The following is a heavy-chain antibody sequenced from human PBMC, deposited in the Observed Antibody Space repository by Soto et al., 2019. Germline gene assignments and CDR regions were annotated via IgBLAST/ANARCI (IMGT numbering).Heavy chain of an antibody. CDR2: ISVYNGNT. D-gene: IGHD7-27*01. CDR1: GYTFTSYG. J-gene: IGHJ4*02. CDR3: AGAWGFPYYFDY. Sequence: ASVKVSCKASGYTFTSYGISWVRQAPGQGLEWMGWISVYNGNTNYAQKFQGRVTITADESTSTAYMELSSLRSEDTAVYYCAGAWGFPYYFDYWGQGTLVTVSS. V-gene: IGHV1-18*01.